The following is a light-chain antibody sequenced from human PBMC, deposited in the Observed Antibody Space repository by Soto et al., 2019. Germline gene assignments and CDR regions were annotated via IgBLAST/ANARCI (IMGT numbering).Light chain of an antibody. CDR1: SSNFGSYT. V-gene: IGLV1-44*01. Sequence: QAVVTQPPSASGTPGQRVIISCSASSSNFGSYTINWYQQLPGTAPKLLIYSNSQRPSGVPDRFSGSKSGTAASLAISGLQSEDEADYYCAAWDDSLNVRLFGGGTKVTVL. CDR3: AAWDDSLNVRL. J-gene: IGLJ2*01. CDR2: SNS.